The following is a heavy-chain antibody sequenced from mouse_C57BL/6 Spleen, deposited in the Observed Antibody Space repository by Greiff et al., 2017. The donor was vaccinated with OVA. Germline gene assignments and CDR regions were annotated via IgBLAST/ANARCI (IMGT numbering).Heavy chain of an antibody. CDR3: ARDGSSWFAY. CDR1: GYTFTSYG. Sequence: QVQLQQSGAELARPGASVKLSCKASGYTFTSYGISWVKQRTGQGLEWIGEIYPRSGNPYYNEKFKGKATLTADKSSSTAYMELRSLTSEDSAVYFCARDGSSWFAYWGQGTLVTVSA. J-gene: IGHJ3*01. V-gene: IGHV1-81*01. D-gene: IGHD1-1*01. CDR2: IYPRSGNP.